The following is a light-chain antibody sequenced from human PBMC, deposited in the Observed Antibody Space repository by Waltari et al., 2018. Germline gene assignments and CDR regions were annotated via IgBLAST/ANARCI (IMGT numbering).Light chain of an antibody. CDR2: EVT. Sequence: QSALTQPPSASGSPGQSVTISCTASSSDVGTYNFVSWYQQHPGKAPKLMIYEVTKRPSGVPDRFSGSKSGNTASLSVSGLQAEDEADYYCTSYAGSDKLLFGGGTKLTVL. CDR3: TSYAGSDKLL. CDR1: SSDVGTYNF. V-gene: IGLV2-8*01. J-gene: IGLJ3*02.